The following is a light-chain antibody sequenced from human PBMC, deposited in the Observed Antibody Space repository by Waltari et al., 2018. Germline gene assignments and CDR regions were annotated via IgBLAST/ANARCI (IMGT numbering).Light chain of an antibody. J-gene: IGKJ3*01. CDR2: DAS. CDR1: QSVSSY. Sequence: EIVLTQSPATLSLSPGERATLSCRASQSVSSYLALYQQKPGQAPRLLIYDASNRATGSPARFSGSGSGTDFTLTISSLEPEDFAVYYCQQRSNWPPFPTFGPGTKVDIK. CDR3: QQRSNWPPFPT. V-gene: IGKV3-11*01.